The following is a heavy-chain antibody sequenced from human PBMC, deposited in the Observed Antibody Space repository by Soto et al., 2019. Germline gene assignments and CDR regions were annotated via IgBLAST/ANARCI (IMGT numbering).Heavy chain of an antibody. V-gene: IGHV1-8*01. CDR3: ARGVKYGAYSRWFDP. J-gene: IGHJ5*02. D-gene: IGHD4-17*01. CDR2: MNPNSGNT. Sequence: QVQLVQSGAEVKKPGASVKVSCKASGYTFTSYDINWVRQATGQGLEYLGWMNPNSGNTGYVQKFQGRVTMTWDSSITTAYMELSSLRSEDTAVYFCARGVKYGAYSRWFDPWGQGTLVTASS. CDR1: GYTFTSYD.